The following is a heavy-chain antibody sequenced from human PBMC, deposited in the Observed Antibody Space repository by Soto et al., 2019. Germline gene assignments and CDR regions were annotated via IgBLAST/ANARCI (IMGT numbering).Heavy chain of an antibody. V-gene: IGHV1-69*13. J-gene: IGHJ6*02. CDR2: IIPIFGTA. CDR3: AREYYSSGYSAGVLFTYYYGMDV. D-gene: IGHD3-22*01. CDR1: GGTFSSYA. Sequence: SVKVSCKASGGTFSSYAISWVRQAPGQGLEWMGGIIPIFGTANYAQKFQGRVTITADESTSTAYMELSSLRSEDTAVYYCAREYYSSGYSAGVLFTYYYGMDVWGQGTTVTVSS.